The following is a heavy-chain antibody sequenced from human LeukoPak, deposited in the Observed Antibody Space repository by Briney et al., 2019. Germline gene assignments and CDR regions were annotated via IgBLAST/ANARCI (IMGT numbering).Heavy chain of an antibody. CDR2: ISYDGSNK. V-gene: IGHV3-30-3*01. D-gene: IGHD1-26*01. Sequence: PGGSLRLSCAASGFTFSSYAMHWVRQAPGKGLEWVAVISYDGSNKYYADSVKGRFTISRDNSKNTLYLQMNSLRAEDTAVYYCASTQNLGIVGTSSDYWGQGTLVTVSS. CDR1: GFTFSSYA. CDR3: ASTQNLGIVGTSSDY. J-gene: IGHJ4*02.